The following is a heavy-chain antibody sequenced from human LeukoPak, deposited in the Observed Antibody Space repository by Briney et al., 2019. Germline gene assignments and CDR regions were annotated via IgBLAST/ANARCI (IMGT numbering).Heavy chain of an antibody. CDR2: FDPEDGET. CDR1: GYTLTELS. J-gene: IGHJ4*02. V-gene: IGHV1-24*01. Sequence: ASVEVSCKVSGYTLTELSMHWVRQAPGKGLEWMGGFDPEDGETIYAQKFQGRVTMTEDTSTDTAYMELSSLRSEDTAVYYCATDLGGREYYDSSGYGGFDYWGQGTLVTVSS. D-gene: IGHD3-22*01. CDR3: ATDLGGREYYDSSGYGGFDY.